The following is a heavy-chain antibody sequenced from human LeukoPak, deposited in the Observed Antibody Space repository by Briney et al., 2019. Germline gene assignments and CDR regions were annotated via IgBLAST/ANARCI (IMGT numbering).Heavy chain of an antibody. CDR1: GFTFSSYA. V-gene: IGHV3-30-3*01. CDR3: ARDRQMVYATFDY. Sequence: PGGSLRFSCAASGFTFSSYAMHWVRQAPGKGLEWVAVISYDGSNKYYADSVKGRFTISRDNSKNTLYLQMNSLRAEDTAVYYCARDRQMVYATFDYWGQGTLVTVSS. J-gene: IGHJ4*02. D-gene: IGHD2-8*01. CDR2: ISYDGSNK.